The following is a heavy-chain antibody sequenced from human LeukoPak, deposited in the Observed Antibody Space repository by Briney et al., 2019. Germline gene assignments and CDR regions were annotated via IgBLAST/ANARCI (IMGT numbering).Heavy chain of an antibody. CDR2: IHYSGST. V-gene: IGHV4-30-4*01. J-gene: IGHJ5*02. CDR3: AREGYYDSSGYSWFDP. CDR1: GDSINSGGYY. D-gene: IGHD3-22*01. Sequence: PSETLSLTCTVSGDSINSGGYYWNWIRQHPGTGLEWIGFIHYSGSTYYNPSLKSRVTISVDRSKNQFSLRLTSVTAADTAVYYCAREGYYDSSGYSWFDPWGQGTLVTVSS.